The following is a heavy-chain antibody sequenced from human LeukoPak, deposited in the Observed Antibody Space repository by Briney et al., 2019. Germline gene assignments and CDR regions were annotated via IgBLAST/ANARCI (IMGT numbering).Heavy chain of an antibody. J-gene: IGHJ4*02. V-gene: IGHV3-48*04. CDR3: ARVGNWNRSPLFDY. CDR1: GFTFSSYG. D-gene: IGHD1-20*01. CDR2: ISGSGTTI. Sequence: GRSLRLSCAASGFTFSSYGMNWVRQAPGKGLEWVSYISGSGTTIYYADSVKGRFTISRDNANYSLHLQMDSLRADDTAVYYCARVGNWNRSPLFDYWGQGTLVTVSS.